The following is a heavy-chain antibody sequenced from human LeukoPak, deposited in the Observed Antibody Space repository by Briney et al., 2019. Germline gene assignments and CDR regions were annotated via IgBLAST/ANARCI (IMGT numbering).Heavy chain of an antibody. D-gene: IGHD3-22*01. V-gene: IGHV3-11*01. CDR1: GFTFSDYY. J-gene: IGHJ4*02. CDR3: ARDRLGDYDHSGYYDK. CDR2: ICDSGCTI. Sequence: PGRSLRLSCAASGFTFSDYYMSWIRQAPGKGLEWVSYICDSGCTIYYADSVKGQFTISRDNAKNSVYLQMNNLRAEDTAVYYCARDRLGDYDHSGYYDKWGQGTLVTVSS.